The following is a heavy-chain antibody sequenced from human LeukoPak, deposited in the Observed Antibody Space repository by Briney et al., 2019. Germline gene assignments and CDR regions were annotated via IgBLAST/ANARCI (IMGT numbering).Heavy chain of an antibody. CDR2: ISGSGDNT. J-gene: IGHJ3*02. D-gene: IGHD1-26*01. Sequence: GGSLRLSCAASGFTFSSYAMTWVRQAPGKGLEWVSAISGSGDNTYYADSVKGRFTISRDNSKNTLYLQMNSLRAEDTAVYYCAKDPNYSGSYGRHDIWGQGTMVTVSS. CDR3: AKDPNYSGSYGRHDI. CDR1: GFTFSSYA. V-gene: IGHV3-23*01.